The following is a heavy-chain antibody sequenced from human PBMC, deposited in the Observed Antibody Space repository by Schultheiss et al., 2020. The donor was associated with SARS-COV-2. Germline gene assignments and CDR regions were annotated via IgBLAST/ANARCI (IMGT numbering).Heavy chain of an antibody. J-gene: IGHJ4*02. Sequence: GESLKISCKGSGYSFTSYWIGWVRQMPGKGLEWMGIIYPGDSDTRYSPSFQGQVTISADKSISTAYLQWSSLKASDTAMYYCARLGDFWSGYYFTYFDYWGQGTLVTVSS. V-gene: IGHV5-51*01. CDR2: IYPGDSDT. CDR1: GYSFTSYW. D-gene: IGHD3-3*01. CDR3: ARLGDFWSGYYFTYFDY.